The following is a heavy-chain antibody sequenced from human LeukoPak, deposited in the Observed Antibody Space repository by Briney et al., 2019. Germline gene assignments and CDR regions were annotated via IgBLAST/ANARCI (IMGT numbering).Heavy chain of an antibody. CDR2: IKGGGADP. D-gene: IGHD2-21*02. J-gene: IGHJ4*02. CDR1: GFTFSAYA. CDR3: ARGGHDFNPFYW. Sequence: GGSLRLSCAASGFTFSAYAMGWVRQAPGKGLEWVSSIKGGGADPFCADSVKGRFTVSRDNSKSTLFLQLNSLRAEDTAVYYCARGGHDFNPFYWWGQGTLVTVSS. V-gene: IGHV3-23*01.